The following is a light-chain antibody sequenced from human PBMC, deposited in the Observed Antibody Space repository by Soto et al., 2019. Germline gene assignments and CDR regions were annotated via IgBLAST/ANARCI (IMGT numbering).Light chain of an antibody. CDR1: KAISSA. CDR3: QQANSFPPT. V-gene: IGKV1-12*01. Sequence: QLTQSPSSLSSSVGDSVTITCRASKAISSAFALYQQKPGKAPKLLIYAAFRVQTGVPSRFSGSGSGTDFTLTISRLQPEDFATYYCQQANSFPPTFGQGTKVDIK. J-gene: IGKJ1*01. CDR2: AAF.